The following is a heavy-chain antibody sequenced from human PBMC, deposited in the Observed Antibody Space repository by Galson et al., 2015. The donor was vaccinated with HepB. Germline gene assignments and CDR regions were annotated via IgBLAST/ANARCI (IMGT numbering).Heavy chain of an antibody. V-gene: IGHV3-33*08. CDR2: IWYDGSNK. CDR3: ARGYSSSWPAPDY. D-gene: IGHD6-13*01. CDR1: GFTFSSYA. Sequence: SLRLSCAASGFTFSSYAMSWVRQAPGKGLEWVAVIWYDGSNKYYADSVKGRFTISRDNSKNTLYLQMNSLRAEDTAVYYCARGYSSSWPAPDYWGQGTLVTVSS. J-gene: IGHJ4*02.